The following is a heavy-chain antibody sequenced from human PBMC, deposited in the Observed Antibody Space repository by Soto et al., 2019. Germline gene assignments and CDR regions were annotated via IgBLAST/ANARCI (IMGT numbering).Heavy chain of an antibody. J-gene: IGHJ3*02. CDR1: RFIFSSTW. CDR3: IAMDENHGPPDSFDI. V-gene: IGHV3-15*01. Sequence: EVQLVESGGGLVKPGGTLRLSCAASRFIFSSTWMSWVRQAPGKGLEWVGRIKSRSEGETTDYAAPVKGRFTVSRDDSKKTFFLHMDSLKAEDTALYYCIAMDENHGPPDSFDIWGQGTMVTVSS. CDR2: IKSRSEGETT.